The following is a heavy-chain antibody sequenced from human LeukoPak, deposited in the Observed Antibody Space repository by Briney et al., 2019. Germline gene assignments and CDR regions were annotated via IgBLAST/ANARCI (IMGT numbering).Heavy chain of an antibody. D-gene: IGHD5-12*01. V-gene: IGHV3-23*01. CDR2: LSGSGGST. J-gene: IGHJ4*02. CDR3: ARDPSNSGYDYLYYFDY. Sequence: GGSLRLSCAVSGFTFASYAMHWVRQAPGKGLEWVSSLSGSGGSTYYADSVKGRFTISRDNPRNTLYLQMDSVTVEDTAVYYCARDPSNSGYDYLYYFDYWGQGTLVTVSS. CDR1: GFTFASYA.